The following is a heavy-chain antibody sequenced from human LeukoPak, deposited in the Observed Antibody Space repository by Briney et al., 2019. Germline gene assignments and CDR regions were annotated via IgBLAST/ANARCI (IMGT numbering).Heavy chain of an antibody. CDR1: GYSFTSYW. V-gene: IGHV5-51*01. D-gene: IGHD5-24*01. Sequence: HGESLKISCKGSGYSFTSYWIGWVRQVPGKGLEWMGIIWPDDSDKRYSPPFQGQVTISADKSISTAYLQWSSLKAPDTAMYYCARQGKDGYRVVDYWGQGTLVTVSS. CDR3: ARQGKDGYRVVDY. J-gene: IGHJ4*02. CDR2: IWPDDSDK.